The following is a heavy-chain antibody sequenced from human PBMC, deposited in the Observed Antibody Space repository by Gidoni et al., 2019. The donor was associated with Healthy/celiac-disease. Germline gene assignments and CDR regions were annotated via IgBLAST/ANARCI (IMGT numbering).Heavy chain of an antibody. CDR1: GGTFSSYA. CDR3: ASRAYCGGDCPNWFDP. J-gene: IGHJ5*02. Sequence: QVQLVQSGAEVKKPGSSVKVSCKASGGTFSSYAISWVRQAPGQGLEWMGGIIPIFGTANYAQKFQGRVTITADESTSTAYMELSSLRSEDTAVYYCASRAYCGGDCPNWFDPWGQGTLVIVSS. D-gene: IGHD2-21*02. CDR2: IIPIFGTA. V-gene: IGHV1-69*01.